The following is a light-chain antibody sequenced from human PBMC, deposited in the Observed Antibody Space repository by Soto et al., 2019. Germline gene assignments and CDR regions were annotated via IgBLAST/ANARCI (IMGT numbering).Light chain of an antibody. CDR2: KAS. Sequence: DIQMTQSPSTLSASVGDRVTVTCRASQSVRDWVAWYQQQAGRAPRLLIYKASSLQSGVPSRFSGSGFGTEFTLTISSLQPADFASYYCQQYYSYSPLTFGGGTKVDIK. J-gene: IGKJ4*01. CDR1: QSVRDW. V-gene: IGKV1-5*03. CDR3: QQYYSYSPLT.